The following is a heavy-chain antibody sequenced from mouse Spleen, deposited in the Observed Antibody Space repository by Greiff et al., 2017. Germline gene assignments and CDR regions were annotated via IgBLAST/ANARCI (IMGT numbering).Heavy chain of an antibody. D-gene: IGHD1-1*01. CDR1: GFNIKDYY. CDR3: NARVYGSRAMDY. V-gene: IGHV14-4*02. Sequence: EVQLQQSGAELVRSGASVMLSCTASGFNIKDYYMHWVKQRPEQGLEWIGWIDPENGDTEYAPKFQGKATMTADTSSNTAYLQLSSLTSEDTAVYYCNARVYGSRAMDYWGQGTSVTVSS. CDR2: IDPENGDT. J-gene: IGHJ4*01.